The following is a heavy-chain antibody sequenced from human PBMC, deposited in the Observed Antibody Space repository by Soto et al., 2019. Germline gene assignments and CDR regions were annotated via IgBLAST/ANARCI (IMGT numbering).Heavy chain of an antibody. CDR2: ISSSGSTI. CDR1: GFTFSSYE. Sequence: GSLRLSCAASGFTFSSYEMNWVRQAPGKGLEWVSYISSSGSTIYYADSVKGRFTISRDNAKNSLYLQMNSLRAEDTAVYYCARSEENYYGSGSYYKTLFDYWGQGTLVTVSS. CDR3: ARSEENYYGSGSYYKTLFDY. D-gene: IGHD3-10*01. V-gene: IGHV3-48*03. J-gene: IGHJ4*02.